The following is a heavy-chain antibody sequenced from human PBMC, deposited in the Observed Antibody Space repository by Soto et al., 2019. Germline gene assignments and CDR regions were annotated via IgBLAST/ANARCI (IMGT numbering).Heavy chain of an antibody. V-gene: IGHV3-23*01. CDR1: GFTFSSYA. J-gene: IGHJ6*02. CDR2: ISGSGGST. D-gene: IGHD2-15*01. Sequence: GGSLRLSCAASGFTFSSYAMSWVRQAPGKGLEWVSAISGSGGSTYYADSVKGRFTISRDNSKNTLYLQMNSLRAEDTAVYYCEKDHRGNYPYYGMDVWGQGTTVTVSS. CDR3: EKDHRGNYPYYGMDV.